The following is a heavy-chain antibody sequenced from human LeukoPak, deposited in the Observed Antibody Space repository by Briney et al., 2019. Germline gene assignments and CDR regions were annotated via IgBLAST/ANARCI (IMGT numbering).Heavy chain of an antibody. V-gene: IGHV4-59*12. J-gene: IGHJ3*02. CDR3: ARALGYCSGGSCYQDAFDI. CDR1: GGSISSYY. D-gene: IGHD2-15*01. Sequence: PSETLSLTCTVSGGSISSYYWSWIRQPPGKGLEWIGYIYYSGSTNYNPSLKSRVTISVDTSKNQFSLKLSSVTAADTAVYYCARALGYCSGGSCYQDAFDIWGQGTMVTVSS. CDR2: IYYSGST.